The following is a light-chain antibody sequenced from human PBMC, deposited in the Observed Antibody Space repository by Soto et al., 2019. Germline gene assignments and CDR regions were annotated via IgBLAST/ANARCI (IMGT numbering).Light chain of an antibody. CDR1: SSNIGSYNY. CDR2: EVN. V-gene: IGLV2-8*01. Sequence: QSALTQPPSASGSPGQSVTISCTGTSSNIGSYNYVSWYQQHPGKAPRLIIYEVNKRPSGVADRFSGYKSGNTASLTVSGLQAEDEADYYCCSYGGTMVFGGGTQLTVL. CDR3: CSYGGTMV. J-gene: IGLJ3*02.